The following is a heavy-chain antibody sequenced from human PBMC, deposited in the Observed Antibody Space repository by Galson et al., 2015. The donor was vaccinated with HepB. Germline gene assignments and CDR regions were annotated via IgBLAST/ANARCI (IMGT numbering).Heavy chain of an antibody. D-gene: IGHD3-22*01. J-gene: IGHJ4*02. V-gene: IGHV1-2*02. CDR1: GYTFTGYY. Sequence: SVKVSCKASGYTFTGYYMHWVRQAPGQGLEWMGWINPNSGGTNYAQKFQGRVTMTRDTSISTAYMELSRLRSDDTAVYYCARYYYDSSGHDYYFDYWGQGTLVTVSS. CDR2: INPNSGGT. CDR3: ARYYYDSSGHDYYFDY.